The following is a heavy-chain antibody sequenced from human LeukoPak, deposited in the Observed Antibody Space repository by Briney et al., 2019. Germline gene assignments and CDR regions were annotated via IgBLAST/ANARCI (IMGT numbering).Heavy chain of an antibody. J-gene: IGHJ4*02. CDR3: ARARAPYYYDSSGYHFDY. CDR2: IYYSGST. Sequence: SQTLSLTCTVSGGSISSGGYYRSWIRQHPGKGLEWIGYIYYSGSTYYNPSLKSRVTISVDTSKNQFSLKLSSVTAADTAVYYCARARAPYYYDSSGYHFDYWGQGTLVTVSS. CDR1: GGSISSGGYY. V-gene: IGHV4-31*03. D-gene: IGHD3-22*01.